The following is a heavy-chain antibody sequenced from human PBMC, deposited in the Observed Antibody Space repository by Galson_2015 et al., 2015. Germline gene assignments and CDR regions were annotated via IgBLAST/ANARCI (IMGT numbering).Heavy chain of an antibody. D-gene: IGHD3-3*01. V-gene: IGHV1-46*01. J-gene: IGHJ6*02. CDR2: INPSGGST. Sequence: SVKVSCKASGYTFTSYYMHWVRQAPGQGLEWMGIINPSGGSTSYAQKFQGRVTMTRDTSTSTVYMELSSLRSEDTAVYYCASSTIFGVVIERNPYYYGMDVWGQGTTVTVSS. CDR3: ASSTIFGVVIERNPYYYGMDV. CDR1: GYTFTSYY.